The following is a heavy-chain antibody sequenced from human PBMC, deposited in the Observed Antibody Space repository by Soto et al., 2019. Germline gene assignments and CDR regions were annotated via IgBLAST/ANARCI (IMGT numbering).Heavy chain of an antibody. Sequence: SVKVSCKASGGTFSSCAISWVRQAPGQGLEWMGGIIPIFGTANYAQKFQGRVTITADESTSTAYMELSSLRSEDTAVYYCASIEADCSGGSCYSADYYYGLDVWGQGTTVTVSS. CDR3: ASIEADCSGGSCYSADYYYGLDV. CDR2: IIPIFGTA. CDR1: GGTFSSCA. D-gene: IGHD2-15*01. V-gene: IGHV1-69*13. J-gene: IGHJ6*02.